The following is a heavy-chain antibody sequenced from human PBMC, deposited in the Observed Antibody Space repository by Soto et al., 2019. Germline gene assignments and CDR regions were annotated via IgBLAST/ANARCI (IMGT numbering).Heavy chain of an antibody. Sequence: GGSLRLSCASSGFTISPYNMIWVRQAPGKGLQWVSYISSSSNTLYYGDSVRGRFTIPRDNAKNSLYLQMNSLRDEDTAVYYCARRPDATIKDISYYYALDVWGQGTTVTVSS. CDR3: ARRPDATIKDISYYYALDV. V-gene: IGHV3-48*02. J-gene: IGHJ6*02. CDR2: ISSSSNTL. D-gene: IGHD2-2*01. CDR1: GFTISPYN.